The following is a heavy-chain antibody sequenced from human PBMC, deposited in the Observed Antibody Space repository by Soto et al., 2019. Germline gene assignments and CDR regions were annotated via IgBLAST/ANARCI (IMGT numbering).Heavy chain of an antibody. D-gene: IGHD3-22*01. Sequence: PGGSLRLSCAASGFTVSSNYMSWVRQAPGKGLEWASVIYSGGSTYYADSVKGRFTISRDNSKNTLYLQMNSLRAEDTAVYYCARDLPYDSSGYYSDYWGQGTLVTVSS. CDR3: ARDLPYDSSGYYSDY. J-gene: IGHJ4*02. CDR2: IYSGGST. CDR1: GFTVSSNY. V-gene: IGHV3-53*01.